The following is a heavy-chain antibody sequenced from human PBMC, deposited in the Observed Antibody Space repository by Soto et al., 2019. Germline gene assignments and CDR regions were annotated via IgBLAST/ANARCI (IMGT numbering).Heavy chain of an antibody. V-gene: IGHV1-69*06. J-gene: IGHJ6*02. CDR3: ARFAHRDYYSYYGMDV. CDR2: IIPIFGTA. CDR1: GGTFSSYA. Sequence: GASVKVSCKASGGTFSSYAISWVRQAPGQGLEWMGGIIPIFGTANYAQKFQGRVTITADKSTSTAYMELSSLRSEDTAVYYCARFAHRDYYSYYGMDVWGQGTTVTVSS.